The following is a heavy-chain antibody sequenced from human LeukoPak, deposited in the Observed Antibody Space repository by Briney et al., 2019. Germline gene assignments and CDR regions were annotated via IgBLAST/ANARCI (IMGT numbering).Heavy chain of an antibody. D-gene: IGHD6-19*01. J-gene: IGHJ4*02. CDR1: GFTFSSYA. CDR2: ISGSGGST. CDR3: AKAEREWLARRGGFQDY. Sequence: PGGSLRLSCAASGFTFSSYATSWVRQAPGKGLEWVSAISGSGGSTYYADSVKGRFTISRDNSKNTLYLQMNSLRAEDTAVYYCAKAEREWLARRGGFQDYWGQGTLVTVSS. V-gene: IGHV3-23*01.